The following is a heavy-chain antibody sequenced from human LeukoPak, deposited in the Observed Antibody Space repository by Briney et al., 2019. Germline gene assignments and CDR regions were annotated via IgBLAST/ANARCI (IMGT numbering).Heavy chain of an antibody. CDR3: ARGTHSYSSIDY. Sequence: SETLSLTCAVSGYSISSGYYWGWIRQPPGKGLEWIGHIYYSGTTNYNPSLKSRVTISVDTSKNQISLRLSSVTAADTAVYYCARGTHSYSSIDYWGQGTLVTVSS. V-gene: IGHV4-61*01. J-gene: IGHJ4*02. CDR1: GYSISSGYY. CDR2: IYYSGTT. D-gene: IGHD6-13*01.